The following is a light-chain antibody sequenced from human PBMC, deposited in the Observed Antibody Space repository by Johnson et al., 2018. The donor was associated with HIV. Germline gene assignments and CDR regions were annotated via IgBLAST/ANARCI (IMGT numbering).Light chain of an antibody. Sequence: QSVLTQPPSVSAAPGQKVIISCSGSSSNIGNNYVSWYQQLPGTAPKLLIHENNKRPSGIPDRFSGSKSGTSATLGITGLQTGDEADYYCGTCDSALSAGVFGTGTKVTVL. CDR3: GTCDSALSAGV. V-gene: IGLV1-51*02. J-gene: IGLJ1*01. CDR1: SSNIGNNY. CDR2: ENN.